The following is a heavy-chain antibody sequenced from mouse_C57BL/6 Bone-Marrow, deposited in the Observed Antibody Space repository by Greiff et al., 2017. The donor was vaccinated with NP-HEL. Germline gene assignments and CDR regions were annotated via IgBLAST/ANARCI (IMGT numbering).Heavy chain of an antibody. CDR3: ARFTSWYFDY. V-gene: IGHV1-81*01. D-gene: IGHD1-1*01. CDR1: GYTFTSYG. Sequence: QVQLQQPGAELARPGASVKLSCKASGYTFTSYGISWVKQRPGQGLEWIGEIYPSSGNTYYNEKFKGKATLTADKSSSTAYMELRSLTSEDSAVYFCARFTSWYFDYWGRGTTLTVSS. CDR2: IYPSSGNT. J-gene: IGHJ2*01.